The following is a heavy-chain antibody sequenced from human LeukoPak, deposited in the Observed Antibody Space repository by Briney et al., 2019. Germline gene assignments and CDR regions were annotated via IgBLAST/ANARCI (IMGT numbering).Heavy chain of an antibody. CDR2: ISASGGST. CDR1: GFTFSSYA. D-gene: IGHD2-2*01. J-gene: IGHJ5*02. CDR3: AKPPSIRVYNWFDP. V-gene: IGHV3-23*01. Sequence: GGSLRLSCAASGFTFSSYAMSWVRQAPGKGLEWVSGISASGGSTHYADSVKGRFTISRDNSKNTLYLQMNSLRAEDSAVYYCAKPPSIRVYNWFDPWGQGTLVTVSS.